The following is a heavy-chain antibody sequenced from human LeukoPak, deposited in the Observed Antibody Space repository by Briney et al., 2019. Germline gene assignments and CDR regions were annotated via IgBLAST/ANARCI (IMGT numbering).Heavy chain of an antibody. D-gene: IGHD2-2*01. CDR2: IKQDGSEK. V-gene: IGHV3-7*01. Sequence: GGSLRLSCAASTFTFSDYWMSWVRQAPGKGLEWVANIKQDGSEKYYVDSVKGRFTISRDNAKNSLYLQMNSLRAEDTAVYYCARDALLPPQHAFDIWGQGTMVTVSS. CDR1: TFTFSDYW. J-gene: IGHJ3*02. CDR3: ARDALLPPQHAFDI.